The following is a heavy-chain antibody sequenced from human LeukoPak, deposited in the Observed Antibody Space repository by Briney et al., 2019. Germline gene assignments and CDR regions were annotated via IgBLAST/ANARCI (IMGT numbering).Heavy chain of an antibody. CDR3: ARYYSDAKFDY. D-gene: IGHD3-22*01. V-gene: IGHV4-39*02. Sequence: PSETLSLTCTVSGGSISSSSYYWGWIRQPPGKGLEWIGSISYSGSTYYNPSLKSRVTISVDTSKNHFSLRLSSVTAADTAVYYCARYYSDAKFDYWGQGTLVTVSS. CDR2: ISYSGST. CDR1: GGSISSSSYY. J-gene: IGHJ4*02.